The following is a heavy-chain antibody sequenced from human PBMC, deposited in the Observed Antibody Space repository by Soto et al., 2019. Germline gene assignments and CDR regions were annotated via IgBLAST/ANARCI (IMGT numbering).Heavy chain of an antibody. V-gene: IGHV3-23*01. D-gene: IGHD3-16*02. Sequence: EVQLLESGGGLVQPGGSLRLSCAASGFTFSSYAMSWVRQAPGKGLEWVSAISGSGGSTYYADSVKGRFTISRDNSKNTRYLRMNSLRAEDTAVYYCAVTRSGVIAPDFDYWGQGTLVTVSS. CDR3: AVTRSGVIAPDFDY. CDR1: GFTFSSYA. CDR2: ISGSGGST. J-gene: IGHJ4*02.